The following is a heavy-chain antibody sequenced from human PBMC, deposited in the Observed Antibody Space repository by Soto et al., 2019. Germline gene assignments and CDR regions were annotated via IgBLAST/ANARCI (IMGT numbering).Heavy chain of an antibody. V-gene: IGHV4-59*01. Sequence: QVQLQESGPGLVKPSETLSLTCTVSGGSISSYYWSWIRQPPGKGLEWIGYIYYSGSTNYNPSLKSRVTISVDTSKNQFSLKLSSVTAADTAVYYCASGDSGSYYVLDYWGQGTLVTVSS. CDR3: ASGDSGSYYVLDY. J-gene: IGHJ4*02. D-gene: IGHD1-26*01. CDR1: GGSISSYY. CDR2: IYYSGST.